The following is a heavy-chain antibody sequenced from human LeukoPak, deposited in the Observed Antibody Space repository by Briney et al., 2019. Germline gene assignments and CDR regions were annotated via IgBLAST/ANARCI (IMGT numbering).Heavy chain of an antibody. CDR3: ARDPYSGTYGDTYYYYMDV. CDR1: GFSFSSYN. J-gene: IGHJ6*03. D-gene: IGHD1-26*01. CDR2: ITSSSTYT. V-gene: IGHV3-21*01. Sequence: PGGSLRLSCAASGFSFSSYNMNWVRQTPGKGLEWVSSITSSSTYTFYADSVKGRFTISRDNARNSLYLQMNSLRAEDTAVYYCARDPYSGTYGDTYYYYMDVWGKGTTVTISS.